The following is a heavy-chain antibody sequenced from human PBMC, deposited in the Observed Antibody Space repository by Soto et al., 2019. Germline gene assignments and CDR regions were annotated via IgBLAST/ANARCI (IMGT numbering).Heavy chain of an antibody. V-gene: IGHV1-69*13. D-gene: IGHD5-18*01. Sequence: RASVKVSCKASGGTFSSYAISWVRQAPGQGLEWMGGIIPIFGTANYAQKFQGRVTITADESTSTAYMELSSLRSEDTAVYYCARGSSGYSYGYDYYGMDVWGQGTTVTVSS. CDR2: IIPIFGTA. CDR1: GGTFSSYA. CDR3: ARGSSGYSYGYDYYGMDV. J-gene: IGHJ6*02.